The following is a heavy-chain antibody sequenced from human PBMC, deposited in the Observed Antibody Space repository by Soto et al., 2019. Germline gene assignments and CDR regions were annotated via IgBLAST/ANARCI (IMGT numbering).Heavy chain of an antibody. Sequence: SVKVSCKASVFTFPSSAVQWVRQARGQRLEGIGWIVVGSGNTNYAQKFQERVTITRDMSTSTAYMELSSLRSEDTAVYYCAAGRQAPLWYYYYGMDVWGQGTTVTVSS. V-gene: IGHV1-58*01. CDR2: IVVGSGNT. CDR1: VFTFPSSA. CDR3: AAGRQAPLWYYYYGMDV. D-gene: IGHD2-21*01. J-gene: IGHJ6*02.